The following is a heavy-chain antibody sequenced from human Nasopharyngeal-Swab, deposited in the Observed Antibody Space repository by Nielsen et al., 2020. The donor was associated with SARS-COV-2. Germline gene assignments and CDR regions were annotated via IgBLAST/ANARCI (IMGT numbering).Heavy chain of an antibody. CDR1: GGSFSGYY. D-gene: IGHD2-2*01. CDR3: ARTFIVVVPAAMSDFSGMDV. CDR2: INHSGST. Sequence: SETLSLTCAVYGGSFSGYYWSWIRQPPGKGLEWIGEINHSGSTNYNPSLKSRVTISVGTSKNQFSLKLSSVTAADTAVYYCARTFIVVVPAAMSDFSGMDVWGQGTTVTVSS. V-gene: IGHV4-34*01. J-gene: IGHJ6*02.